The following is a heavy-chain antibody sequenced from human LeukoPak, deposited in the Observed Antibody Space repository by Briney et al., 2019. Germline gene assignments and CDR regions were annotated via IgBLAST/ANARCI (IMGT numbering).Heavy chain of an antibody. Sequence: GGSLRLSCAASGFTFSDYYMSWIRQAPGKGLEWVSYISSSGSTIYYADSVKGRFTISRDNAKNSLYLQMNSLRAEDTAVYYCARDLRRIVVVPAAYYYYYYGMDVWGQGTTVTVSS. J-gene: IGHJ6*02. CDR3: ARDLRRIVVVPAAYYYYYYGMDV. CDR2: ISSSGSTI. D-gene: IGHD2-2*01. V-gene: IGHV3-11*01. CDR1: GFTFSDYY.